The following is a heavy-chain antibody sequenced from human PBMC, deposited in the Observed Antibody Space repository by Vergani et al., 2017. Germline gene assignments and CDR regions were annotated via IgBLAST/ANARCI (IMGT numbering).Heavy chain of an antibody. Sequence: QLQLQESGPGLVKPSETLSLTCTVSGGSISSSSYYWGWIRQPPGKGVEWIGSIYYNGSTYYNPSLKRRVTISVDTSKNQFSLKLSSVTAADTAVYYCAREEGQWLGWGNWFDPWGQGTLVTVSS. CDR2: IYYNGST. V-gene: IGHV4-39*02. CDR3: AREEGQWLGWGNWFDP. CDR1: GGSISSSSYY. J-gene: IGHJ5*02. D-gene: IGHD6-19*01.